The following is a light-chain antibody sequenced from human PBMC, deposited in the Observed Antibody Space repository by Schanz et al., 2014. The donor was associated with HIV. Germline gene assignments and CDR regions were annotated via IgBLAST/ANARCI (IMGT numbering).Light chain of an antibody. CDR2: DNY. CDR1: TSNVGSRS. Sequence: QSVLTQPPSASGTPGQRVTISCSGSTSNVGSRSVDWYQQFPGAAPKLLIYDNYQRPSGVPDRFSGSKSGTSATLGITGLQTGDEADYYCGTWDSSLSGVVFGGGTKLTVL. J-gene: IGLJ2*01. V-gene: IGLV1-51*01. CDR3: GTWDSSLSGVV.